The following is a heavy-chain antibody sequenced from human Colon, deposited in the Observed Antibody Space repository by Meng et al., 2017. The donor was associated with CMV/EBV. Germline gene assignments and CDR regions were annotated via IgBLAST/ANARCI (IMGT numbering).Heavy chain of an antibody. D-gene: IGHD5-18*01. CDR3: ARSWIQLWFFDY. V-gene: IGHV4-39*07. Sequence: VSAGSISSSSYYWGWIRQPPGKGLEWIGNIYYSGSTYYNPSLKSRVTVSVDTSKNQFSLRLSSVTAADTAVYYCARSWIQLWFFDYWGQGTLVTVSS. CDR1: AGSISSSSYY. J-gene: IGHJ4*02. CDR2: IYYSGST.